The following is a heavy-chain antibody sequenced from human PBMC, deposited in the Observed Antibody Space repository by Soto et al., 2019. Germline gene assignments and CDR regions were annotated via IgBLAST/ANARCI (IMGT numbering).Heavy chain of an antibody. CDR3: ASTYYYDSIESGY. J-gene: IGHJ4*02. V-gene: IGHV4-38-2*01. Sequence: SETLSLSCAVSGYSISSGYYWGWIRQPPGKGLEWIGSIYHSGSTYYNPSLKSRVTISVDTSKNQFSLKLSSVTAADTAVYYCASTYYYDSIESGYSGQGTLLTVSS. D-gene: IGHD3-22*01. CDR1: GYSISSGYY. CDR2: IYHSGST.